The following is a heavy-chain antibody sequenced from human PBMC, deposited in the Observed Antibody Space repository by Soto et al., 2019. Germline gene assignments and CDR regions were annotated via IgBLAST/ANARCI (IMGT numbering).Heavy chain of an antibody. CDR3: ASDYSYGMFGY. Sequence: QVQLVQSGAEVKKPGASVKVSCKASGYNFTSYGISWVRQAPGQGLEWMGWISTYNGNTNSAQKLPGRVTMTTDTSTSIAYTELRSLRSDDTAVYYCASDYSYGMFGYWGQGTLVTVSS. V-gene: IGHV1-18*01. CDR1: GYNFTSYG. J-gene: IGHJ4*02. CDR2: ISTYNGNT. D-gene: IGHD5-18*01.